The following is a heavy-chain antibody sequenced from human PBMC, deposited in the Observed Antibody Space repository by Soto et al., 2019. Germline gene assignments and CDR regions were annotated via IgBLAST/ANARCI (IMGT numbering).Heavy chain of an antibody. CDR1: GYTFIGYY. CDR2: INPNSGGT. CDR3: ARDRSSGISYAFDI. Sequence: ASVKVSCKASGYTFIGYYMHWVRQAPGQGLEWMGWINPNSGGTNYAQKFQGRVTMTRDTSISTAYMERSRLRSDDTAVYYCARDRSSGISYAFDIWGQGTMVTVSS. J-gene: IGHJ3*02. D-gene: IGHD3-10*01. V-gene: IGHV1-2*02.